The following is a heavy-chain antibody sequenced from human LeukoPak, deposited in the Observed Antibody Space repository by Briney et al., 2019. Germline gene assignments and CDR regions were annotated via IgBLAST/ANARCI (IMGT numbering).Heavy chain of an antibody. Sequence: PGGSLRLSCAASGFTFSSYSMNWVRQASGKGLEWVSSISSSSSYIYYADSVKGRFTISRDNAKNSVYLQMNSLRAEDTAVYYCARGVWNDEGLDSWGQGTLVTVSS. CDR1: GFTFSSYS. CDR2: ISSSSSYI. J-gene: IGHJ4*02. CDR3: ARGVWNDEGLDS. D-gene: IGHD1-1*01. V-gene: IGHV3-21*01.